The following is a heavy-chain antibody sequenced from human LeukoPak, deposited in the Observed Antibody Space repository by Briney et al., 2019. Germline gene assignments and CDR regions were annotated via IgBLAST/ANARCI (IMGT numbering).Heavy chain of an antibody. Sequence: GGSLRLSCAASGFTFSSYSMNWVRQAPGKGLEWVSFISSSSSYKYYADSVKGRFTISRDNAKNSLYLQMNSLRAEDTAVYYCARVHILTGYYQIGVFDYWGQGTLVTVSS. D-gene: IGHD3-9*01. CDR2: ISSSSSYK. CDR3: ARVHILTGYYQIGVFDY. J-gene: IGHJ4*02. V-gene: IGHV3-21*01. CDR1: GFTFSSYS.